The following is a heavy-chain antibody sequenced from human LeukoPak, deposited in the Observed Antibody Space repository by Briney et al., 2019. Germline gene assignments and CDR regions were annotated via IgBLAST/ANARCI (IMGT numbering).Heavy chain of an antibody. V-gene: IGHV4-30-4*08. J-gene: IGHJ4*02. D-gene: IGHD4-17*01. CDR3: AREGLVTTGLDY. CDR2: IYYSGST. CDR1: TFDDYG. Sequence: TFDDYGMSWIRQPPGKGLEWIGYIYYSGSTYYNPSLKSRVTISVDTSKNQFSLKLSSVTAADTAVYYCAREGLVTTGLDYWGQGTLVTVSS.